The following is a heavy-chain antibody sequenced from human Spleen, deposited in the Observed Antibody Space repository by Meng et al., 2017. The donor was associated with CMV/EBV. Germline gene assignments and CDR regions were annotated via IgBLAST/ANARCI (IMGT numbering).Heavy chain of an antibody. Sequence: FTFSNAWMSWVRQAPGKGLEWVGRIKSKTDGGTTDYAAPVKGRFTISRDDSKNTLYLQMNSLRTEDTAVYYCARDIKTWVGTTGRDFWGQGTLVTVSS. CDR2: IKSKTDGGTT. CDR1: FTFSNAW. D-gene: IGHD1-26*01. V-gene: IGHV3-15*01. J-gene: IGHJ4*02. CDR3: ARDIKTWVGTTGRDF.